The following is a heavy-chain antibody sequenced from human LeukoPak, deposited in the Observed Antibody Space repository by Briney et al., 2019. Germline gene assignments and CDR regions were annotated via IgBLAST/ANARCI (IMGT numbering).Heavy chain of an antibody. V-gene: IGHV3-30-3*01. CDR3: ARDRPLYCSGGSCSVSKHFDY. CDR1: GFTFSSYA. D-gene: IGHD2-15*01. J-gene: IGHJ4*02. Sequence: GGSPRLSCAASGFTFSSYAMHWVRQAPGKGLEWVAVISYDGSNKYCADSVKGRFTISRDNSKNTVFLQMNSLRAEDTAVYHCARDRPLYCSGGSCSVSKHFDYWGQGTQVTVSS. CDR2: ISYDGSNK.